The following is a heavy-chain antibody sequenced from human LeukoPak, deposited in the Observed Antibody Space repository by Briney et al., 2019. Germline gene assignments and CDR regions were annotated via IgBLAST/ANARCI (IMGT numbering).Heavy chain of an antibody. D-gene: IGHD2-2*01. Sequence: PSETLSLTCTVSGGSISSYYWSWIRQPPGKGLEWIGYIYYSGSTNYNPSLKSRVTISVDTSKNQFSLKLSSVTAADTAVYYCARFKAPAANFDYWGQGTLVAVSS. CDR3: ARFKAPAANFDY. CDR1: GGSISSYY. V-gene: IGHV4-59*01. J-gene: IGHJ4*02. CDR2: IYYSGST.